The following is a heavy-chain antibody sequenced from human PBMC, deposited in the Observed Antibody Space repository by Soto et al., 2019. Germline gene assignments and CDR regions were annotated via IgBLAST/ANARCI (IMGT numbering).Heavy chain of an antibody. CDR2: VKDGGST. V-gene: IGHV4-34*01. Sequence: QVQLQQWGAGLLKPSETLSLTGTVNGGSLTGYYWSWIRQPPGQGLEWIGKVKDGGSTNYSPSLRGRVSISPDPSKNHFSLRLNSVTAADTAVYFCARGQEGIEATHWDQGALVTVSS. CDR1: GGSLTGYY. D-gene: IGHD5-12*01. CDR3: ARGQEGIEATH. J-gene: IGHJ4*02.